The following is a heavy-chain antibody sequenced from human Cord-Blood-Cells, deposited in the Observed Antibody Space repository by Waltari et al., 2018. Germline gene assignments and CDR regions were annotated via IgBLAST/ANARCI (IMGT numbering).Heavy chain of an antibody. J-gene: IGHJ2*01. CDR3: ARDRKKLGYWYFDL. D-gene: IGHD7-27*01. CDR1: VYTFTGYY. V-gene: IGHV1-2*02. CDR2: INPNSGGT. Sequence: QVQLVQSGAEVKKPGASVTVSCKASVYTFTGYYLHCFPPSPGQGLEGMGWINPNSGGTNYAQKFKGRVTMTRDTSISTAYMELSRLRSDDTAVYYCARDRKKLGYWYFDLWGRGTLVTVSS.